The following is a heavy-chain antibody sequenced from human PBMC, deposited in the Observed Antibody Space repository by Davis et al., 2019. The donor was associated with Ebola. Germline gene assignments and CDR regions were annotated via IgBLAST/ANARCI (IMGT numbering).Heavy chain of an antibody. D-gene: IGHD3-3*01. CDR2: INAGNGNT. CDR3: ARDSGYTYYDFWSGSY. Sequence: AASVKVSCKASGYTFTSYAMHWVRQAPGQRLEWMGWINAGNGNTKYSQKFQGRVTITRDTSASTAYMELSSLRSEDTAVYYCARDSGYTYYDFWSGSYWGQGTLVTVSS. J-gene: IGHJ4*02. V-gene: IGHV1-3*01. CDR1: GYTFTSYA.